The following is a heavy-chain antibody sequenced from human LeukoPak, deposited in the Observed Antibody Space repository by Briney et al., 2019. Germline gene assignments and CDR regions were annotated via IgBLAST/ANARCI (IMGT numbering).Heavy chain of an antibody. V-gene: IGHV1-18*01. J-gene: IGHJ4*02. CDR1: GYTFTSYG. D-gene: IGHD3-3*01. Sequence: ASVKVSCKAFGYTFTSYGISWVRQAPGQGLEWMGWISAYNGNTNYAQKLQGRVTMTTDTSTSTAHMELRSLRSDDTAVYYCARAYYDFWSGYIGVDYWGQGTLVTVSS. CDR3: ARAYYDFWSGYIGVDY. CDR2: ISAYNGNT.